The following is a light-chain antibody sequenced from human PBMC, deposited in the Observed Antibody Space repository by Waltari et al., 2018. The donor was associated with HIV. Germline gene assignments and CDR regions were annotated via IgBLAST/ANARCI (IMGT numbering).Light chain of an antibody. Sequence: QSALTQPASVSGSPGQSITISCAGTTNDIGGFNYVSWYQQHPGKVPKLIIFEVSNRPSGVSNRFSGSKSGNTASLTISGLQAEDEADYYCNSYTRSSTRVFGGGTKVTVL. J-gene: IGLJ3*02. CDR2: EVS. CDR3: NSYTRSSTRV. CDR1: TNDIGGFNY. V-gene: IGLV2-14*01.